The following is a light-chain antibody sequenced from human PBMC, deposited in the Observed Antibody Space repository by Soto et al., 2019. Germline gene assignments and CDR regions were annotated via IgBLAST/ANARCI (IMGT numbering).Light chain of an antibody. V-gene: IGLV2-23*02. CDR1: SSDVGSYNL. Sequence: QSALTQPASVSGSTGQSITISCTGPSSDVGSYNLVSWYQQHPGKAPKLMIYEVSKRPSGVSNRFSGSKSGNTASLTISGLQAEDEADYYCCSYAGSSTYVFGTGTKVTVL. CDR2: EVS. CDR3: CSYAGSSTYV. J-gene: IGLJ1*01.